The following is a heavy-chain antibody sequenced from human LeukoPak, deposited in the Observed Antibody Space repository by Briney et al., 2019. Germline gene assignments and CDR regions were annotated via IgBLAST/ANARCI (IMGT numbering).Heavy chain of an antibody. CDR3: AKVAARPSGAFDAFDI. D-gene: IGHD6-6*01. Sequence: PGGSLRLSCAASGFTFSSHAMSWVRQAPGKGLQWVSAISGSGGSTYYADSVKGRFIISRDNSKNTLYLQINSLRAEDTAVYYCAKVAARPSGAFDAFDIWGQGTMVTVSS. V-gene: IGHV3-23*01. CDR2: ISGSGGST. CDR1: GFTFSSHA. J-gene: IGHJ3*02.